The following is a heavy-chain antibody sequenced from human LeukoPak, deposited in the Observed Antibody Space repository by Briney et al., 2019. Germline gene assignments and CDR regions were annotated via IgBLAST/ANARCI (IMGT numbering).Heavy chain of an antibody. V-gene: IGHV4-59*01. D-gene: IGHD2-15*01. CDR1: GGSTSSYY. J-gene: IGHJ3*02. CDR3: ARVGRPYAFDI. Sequence: SETLSLTCTVSGGSTSSYYWSWIRQPPGNILEWIGYIDYSGSTNYNPSLKSRVTISVDTSRDHFSLKLSSVAAEDTAVYYCARVGRPYAFDIWGQGTLVTVSS. CDR2: IDYSGST.